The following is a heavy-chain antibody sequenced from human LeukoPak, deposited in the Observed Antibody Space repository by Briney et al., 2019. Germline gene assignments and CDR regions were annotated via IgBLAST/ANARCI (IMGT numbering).Heavy chain of an antibody. CDR2: ISGSGGST. CDR1: GFTFSSYA. J-gene: IGHJ6*02. D-gene: IGHD3-22*01. Sequence: GGSLRLSCAASGFTFSSYAMSWVRQAPGKGLEWVSSISGSGGSTYYADSVKGRFTISRDNSKNTLYLQMNSLRAEDTAVYYCAKSHGYYDSSGYYYAYYGMDVWGQGTTVTVSS. CDR3: AKSHGYYDSSGYYYAYYGMDV. V-gene: IGHV3-23*01.